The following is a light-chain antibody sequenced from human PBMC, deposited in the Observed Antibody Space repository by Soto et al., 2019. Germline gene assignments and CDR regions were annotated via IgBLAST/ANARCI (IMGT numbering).Light chain of an antibody. V-gene: IGKV3-20*01. CDR2: GAS. Sequence: EIVLTQSPGTLSLSPGERATLSCRASQSVRSGYFAWYQQKPGQAPRLLIVGASSRATGIPDRFSGCGSGTDFTLNISRLEPEDFALYYCHQYGNSPLTFGGGTTVEIK. CDR3: HQYGNSPLT. CDR1: QSVRSGY. J-gene: IGKJ4*01.